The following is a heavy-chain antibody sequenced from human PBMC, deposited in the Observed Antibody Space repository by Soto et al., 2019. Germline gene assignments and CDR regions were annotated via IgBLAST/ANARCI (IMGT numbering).Heavy chain of an antibody. J-gene: IGHJ4*02. CDR2: IKEDGSDM. Sequence: GGSLRLSCAASGFTFSSYWMSWVRQAPGKGLEWVANIKEDGSDMYYVDSVKGRFTISRDNAKNSLYLQMNSLRAEDTAVYYCATEVWVYYDFWSGYSDYWGRGTLVTLSS. CDR1: GFTFSSYW. CDR3: ATEVWVYYDFWSGYSDY. D-gene: IGHD3-3*01. V-gene: IGHV3-7*01.